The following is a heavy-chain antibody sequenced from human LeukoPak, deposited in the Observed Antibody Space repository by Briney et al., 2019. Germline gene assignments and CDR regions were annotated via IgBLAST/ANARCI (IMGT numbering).Heavy chain of an antibody. CDR1: GYTFTSYD. Sequence: GASVKVSCKASGYTFTSYDINWVRQATGQGLEWMGWMNPNCGNTGYAQKFQGRVTITRNTSISTAYMELSSLRSEDTAVYYCARGQYDYFDYWGQGTLVTVSS. J-gene: IGHJ4*02. CDR2: MNPNCGNT. D-gene: IGHD2-8*01. V-gene: IGHV1-8*03. CDR3: ARGQYDYFDY.